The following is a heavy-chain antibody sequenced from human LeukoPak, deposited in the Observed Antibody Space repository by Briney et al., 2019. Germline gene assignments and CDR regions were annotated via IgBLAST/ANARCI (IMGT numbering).Heavy chain of an antibody. D-gene: IGHD2-2*02. CDR1: GFTFSSYA. Sequence: GRSLRLSCAASGFTFSSYAMHWARQAPGKGLEWVAVISYDGSNKYYADSVKGRFTISRDNSKNTLYLQMNSLRAEDTAVYYCARVRRYCSSTSCYTYYYYGMDVWGQGTTVTVSS. J-gene: IGHJ6*02. V-gene: IGHV3-30-3*01. CDR2: ISYDGSNK. CDR3: ARVRRYCSSTSCYTYYYYGMDV.